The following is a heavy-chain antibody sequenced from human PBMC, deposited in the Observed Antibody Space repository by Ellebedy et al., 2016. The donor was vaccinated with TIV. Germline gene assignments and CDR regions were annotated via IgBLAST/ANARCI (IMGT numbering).Heavy chain of an antibody. Sequence: GESLKISCEASGFTLSGYWMHWVRQVPGKGLVWLARINTDGSSTSYADSVEGRFTISRDNAKKTLYLEMSGLRSDDTAVYYCARESVRYFDWDYWGQGTLVAV. CDR2: INTDGSST. CDR3: ARESVRYFDWDY. CDR1: GFTLSGYW. D-gene: IGHD3-9*01. J-gene: IGHJ4*02. V-gene: IGHV3-74*01.